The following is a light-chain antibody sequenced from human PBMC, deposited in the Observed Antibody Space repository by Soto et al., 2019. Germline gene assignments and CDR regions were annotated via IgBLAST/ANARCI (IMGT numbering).Light chain of an antibody. J-gene: IGKJ2*01. CDR2: GAS. CDR3: QQYSIWPYT. Sequence: EIVMTQSPATLSVSPGERATLSCRASQSISSNLAWYQQKPGQAPRLLIYGASTRATGIPARFSGSGSGTEFTLTISRLQSEDFSVYYCQQYSIWPYTFGQGTKLEIK. V-gene: IGKV3-15*01. CDR1: QSISSN.